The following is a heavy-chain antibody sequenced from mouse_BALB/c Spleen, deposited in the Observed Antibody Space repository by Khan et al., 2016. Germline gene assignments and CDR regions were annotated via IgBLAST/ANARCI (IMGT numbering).Heavy chain of an antibody. CDR3: ARFYYGSSYWYFDV. CDR2: ISYSGST. V-gene: IGHV3-2*02. CDR1: GYSITSDYA. J-gene: IGHJ1*01. Sequence: LVESGPGLVKPSQSLSLTCTVTGYSITSDYAWNWIRQFPGNKLEWMGYISYSGSTSYNPSLKSRISITRDTSKNQFFLQLNSVTTEDTATYYCARFYYGSSYWYFDVWGAGTTVTVSS. D-gene: IGHD1-1*01.